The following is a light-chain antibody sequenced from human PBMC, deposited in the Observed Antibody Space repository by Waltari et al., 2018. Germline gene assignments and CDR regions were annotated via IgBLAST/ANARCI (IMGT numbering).Light chain of an antibody. CDR1: SNDVGRYNF. Sequence: QSALTPPASVSGSPAQSIILSCTGPSNDVGRYNFVPWYQQNPGKAPKLMIYDVTKRPAGVSDRFSGAKSGNTASLTISGLQAEDEADYYCSSYTSSSARGVVFGGGTKVTVI. CDR2: DVT. V-gene: IGLV2-14*01. CDR3: SSYTSSSARGVV. J-gene: IGLJ2*01.